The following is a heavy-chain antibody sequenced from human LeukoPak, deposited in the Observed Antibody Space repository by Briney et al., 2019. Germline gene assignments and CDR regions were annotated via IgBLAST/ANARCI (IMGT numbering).Heavy chain of an antibody. D-gene: IGHD6-6*01. CDR1: GFTLSSYD. Sequence: GGSLRLSCAASGFTLSSYDMSWVPQAPRKELEWVSAISASGGSTYYADSVKGRFTISRDNSKNTLYLQMNSLRADDTVVYYCAKDDRIAARTYYYYGIDVWGQGTTVTVSS. CDR2: ISASGGST. J-gene: IGHJ6*02. CDR3: AKDDRIAARTYYYYGIDV. V-gene: IGHV3-23*01.